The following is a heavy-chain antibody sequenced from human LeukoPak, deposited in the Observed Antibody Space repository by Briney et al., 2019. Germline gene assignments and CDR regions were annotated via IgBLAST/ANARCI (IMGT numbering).Heavy chain of an antibody. J-gene: IGHJ6*02. CDR1: GGSISSSSYY. Sequence: PSETLSLTCTVSGGSISSSSYYWGWIRQPPGKGLEWIGNIYYSGSTNYNPSLKSRVTISVDTSKNQFSLKLSSVTAADTAVYYCARHFRDWNAPGGMDVWGQGTTVTVSS. V-gene: IGHV4-39*01. CDR2: IYYSGST. D-gene: IGHD1-1*01. CDR3: ARHFRDWNAPGGMDV.